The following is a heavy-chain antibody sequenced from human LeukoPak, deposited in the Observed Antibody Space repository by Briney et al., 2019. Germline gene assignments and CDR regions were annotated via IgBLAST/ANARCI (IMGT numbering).Heavy chain of an antibody. J-gene: IGHJ5*02. CDR1: GFTFSSYA. CDR2: ISYDGSNK. Sequence: GGSLRLSCAASGFTFSSYAMHWVRQAPGNGLEWVAVISYDGSNKYYADSVKGRFTISRDNSKNTLYLQMNSLRAEDTAVYYCARGLRGYYDSSGYPRSWGQGTLVTVSS. CDR3: ARGLRGYYDSSGYPRS. V-gene: IGHV3-30*04. D-gene: IGHD3-22*01.